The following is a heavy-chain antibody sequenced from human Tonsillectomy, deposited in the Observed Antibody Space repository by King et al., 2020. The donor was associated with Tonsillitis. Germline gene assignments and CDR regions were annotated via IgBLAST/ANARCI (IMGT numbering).Heavy chain of an antibody. CDR3: ASLSMVRGVLYYFDY. D-gene: IGHD3-10*01. CDR1: GGSISSNTYY. CDR2: IYYSGRT. J-gene: IGHJ4*02. Sequence: LQLQESGPGLVKPSETLSLTCTVSGGSISSNTYYWGWIRQPPGKGLEWIGSIYYSGRTYYNPSLKSRVTISVDTSKNQFSLKLSSVTAADTAVYYCASLSMVRGVLYYFDYWGQGTLVTVSS. V-gene: IGHV4-39*01.